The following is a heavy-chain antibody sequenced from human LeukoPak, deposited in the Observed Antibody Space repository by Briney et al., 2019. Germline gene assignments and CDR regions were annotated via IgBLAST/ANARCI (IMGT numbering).Heavy chain of an antibody. CDR2: IYYSGST. V-gene: IGHV4-39*01. CDR3: ARHASVSGNWPRPLDY. D-gene: IGHD3-3*01. J-gene: IGHJ4*02. CDR1: GGSISSSSYY. Sequence: MTSETLSLTRTVSGGSISSSSYYWGWVRQPPGKGLEWIANIYYSGSTYYSPSLRSRVTISVDTSKNQFSLKLTSVTAADTAVYYCARHASVSGNWPRPLDYWGQGSLVTVSS.